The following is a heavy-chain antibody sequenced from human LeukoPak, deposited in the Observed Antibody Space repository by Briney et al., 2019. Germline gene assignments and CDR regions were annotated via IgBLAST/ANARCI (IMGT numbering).Heavy chain of an antibody. CDR2: ISSSSSYI. V-gene: IGHV3-21*01. Sequence: GSLRLSCAASGFTFSSYSMNWVRQAPGKGLEWVSSISSSSSYIYYADSVKGRFTISRNNAKNSLYLQMNSLRAEDTAVYYCARERSSSWYLLDYWGQGTLVTVSS. CDR3: ARERSSSWYLLDY. D-gene: IGHD6-13*01. J-gene: IGHJ4*02. CDR1: GFTFSSYS.